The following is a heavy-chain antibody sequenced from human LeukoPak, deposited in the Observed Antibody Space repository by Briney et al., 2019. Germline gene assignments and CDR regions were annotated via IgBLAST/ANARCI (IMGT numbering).Heavy chain of an antibody. V-gene: IGHV3-30*02. CDR3: ARDYIVGADGDY. J-gene: IGHJ4*02. D-gene: IGHD1-26*01. Sequence: PGGSLRLSCAASGFTFSSYGMHWVRQAPGKGLEWVAFIRYDGSNKYYADSVKGRFTISRDNSKNTLYLQMNSLRAEDTAVYYCARDYIVGADGDYWGQGTLVTVSS. CDR2: IRYDGSNK. CDR1: GFTFSSYG.